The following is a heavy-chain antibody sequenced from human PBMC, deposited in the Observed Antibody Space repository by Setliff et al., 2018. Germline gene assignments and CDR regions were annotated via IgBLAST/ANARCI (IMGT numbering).Heavy chain of an antibody. V-gene: IGHV1-3*01. CDR3: ARDTYIGDFWSGYYIQGQFDP. D-gene: IGHD3-3*01. Sequence: ASVKVSCKASGYTFTRYAMHWVRQAPGQRLEWMGWINAGNGNTKYSQKFQGRVTITRDTSANTAYMELSSLRSEDTAVYYCARDTYIGDFWSGYYIQGQFDPWGQGTLVTVSS. J-gene: IGHJ5*02. CDR1: GYTFTRYA. CDR2: INAGNGNT.